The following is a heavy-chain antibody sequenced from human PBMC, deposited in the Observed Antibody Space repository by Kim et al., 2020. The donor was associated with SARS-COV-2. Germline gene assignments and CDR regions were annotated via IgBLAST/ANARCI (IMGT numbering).Heavy chain of an antibody. CDR2: IFYNGRT. J-gene: IGHJ4*02. CDR1: GGSISNYY. D-gene: IGHD2-15*01. V-gene: IGHV4-59*01. CDR3: SRAIDCATSACSYSLDS. Sequence: SETLSPTCTVSGGSISNYYWSWIRQPPGKGLEWIGYIFYNGRTSYNPSLKSRITISLDTSQNQFSLKLRSVTTADTAVYFCSRAIDCATSACSYSLDSLGQRTLFTFS.